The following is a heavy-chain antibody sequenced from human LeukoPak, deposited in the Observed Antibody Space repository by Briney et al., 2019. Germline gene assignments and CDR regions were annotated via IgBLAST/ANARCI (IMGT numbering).Heavy chain of an antibody. V-gene: IGHV3-30*18. CDR2: ISYDGSNK. CDR1: GFTFSSYV. J-gene: IGHJ6*02. CDR3: AKCIEGGQWQDYYYYYYGMDV. D-gene: IGHD6-19*01. Sequence: GGSLRLSCAASGFTFSSYVMHWVRQAPGKGLEWVAVISYDGSNKYYADSVKGRFTISRDNSKNTLYLQMNSLRAEDTAVYYCAKCIEGGQWQDYYYYYYGMDVWGQGTTVTVSS.